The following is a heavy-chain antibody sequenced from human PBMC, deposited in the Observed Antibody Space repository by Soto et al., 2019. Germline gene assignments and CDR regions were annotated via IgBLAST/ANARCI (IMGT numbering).Heavy chain of an antibody. CDR1: GFSFSKYA. CDR2: ISGSGGST. Sequence: EVQLLESGGGLVQPGGSLRLSCAASGFSFSKYAMNWVRQAPGKGLEWVSGISGSGGSTYYADSVKGRFTISRDNSKNTLYLQMNSLRAEDTAVYYCDYYYYGMDVWGQGTTVTVSS. CDR3: DYYYYGMDV. J-gene: IGHJ6*02. V-gene: IGHV3-23*01.